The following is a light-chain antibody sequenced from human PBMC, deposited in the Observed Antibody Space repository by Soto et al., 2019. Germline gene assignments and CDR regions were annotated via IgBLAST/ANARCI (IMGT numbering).Light chain of an antibody. Sequence: GDRVTITCRASQSISSYLNWYQQKPGKAPKLLIYAASSLQSGVPSRFSGSGSGTDFTLTISRLEPEDVAVYYCQHYGASPWTFGQGTKVDI. CDR2: AAS. J-gene: IGKJ1*01. V-gene: IGKV1-39*01. CDR3: QHYGASPWT. CDR1: QSISSY.